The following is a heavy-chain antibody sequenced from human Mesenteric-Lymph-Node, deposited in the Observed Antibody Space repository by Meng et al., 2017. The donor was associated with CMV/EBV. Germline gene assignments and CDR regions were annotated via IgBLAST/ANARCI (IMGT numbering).Heavy chain of an antibody. J-gene: IGHJ4*02. CDR1: GFTFSNYW. CDR2: IKQDGSEK. Sequence: GESLKISCAASGFTFSNYWMSWVRQAPGKGLEWVANIKQDGSEKYYVDSVKGRFTISRDNAKNSLYLQMNSLRAEDTAVYYCARDGGRKDDYWGQGALVTVSS. D-gene: IGHD3-16*01. V-gene: IGHV3-7*01. CDR3: ARDGGRKDDY.